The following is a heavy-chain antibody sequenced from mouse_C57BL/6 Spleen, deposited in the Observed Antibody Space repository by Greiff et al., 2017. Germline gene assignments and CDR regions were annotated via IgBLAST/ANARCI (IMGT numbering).Heavy chain of an antibody. V-gene: IGHV1-4*01. J-gene: IGHJ3*01. CDR1: GYTFTSYT. CDR3: ARMVELGQWFAY. Sequence: VKLQQSGAELARPGASVTMSCKASGYTFTSYTMHWVKQRPGQGLAWIGYINPSRGYTTYNQKFKDKATLTADKSSSTAYMQLSSLTSEDSAVYYCARMVELGQWFAYWGQVTLVTVSA. D-gene: IGHD4-1*01. CDR2: INPSRGYT.